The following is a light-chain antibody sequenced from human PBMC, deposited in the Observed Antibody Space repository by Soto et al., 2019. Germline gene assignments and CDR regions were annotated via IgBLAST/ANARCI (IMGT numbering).Light chain of an antibody. Sequence: DIQMTQSPSTLSASVGDRVTITCRASQSISSWLAWYQQKPGKAPKLLIYKASSLESGVPSTFSGRGSGTEFTLTISSLQPDDFATYYCQQYNSYPRTFGPGTKVEIK. J-gene: IGKJ1*01. CDR3: QQYNSYPRT. V-gene: IGKV1-5*03. CDR2: KAS. CDR1: QSISSW.